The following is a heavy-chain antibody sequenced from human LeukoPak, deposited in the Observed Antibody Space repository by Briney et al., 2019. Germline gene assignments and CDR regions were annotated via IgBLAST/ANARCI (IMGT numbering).Heavy chain of an antibody. D-gene: IGHD1-26*01. J-gene: IGHJ6*02. CDR1: GFTFGTYA. CDR2: ISSSGSTI. Sequence: GGSLRLSCAASGFTFGTYAMNWVRQAPGKGLEWVSYISSSGSTIYYADSVKGRFTISRDNAKNSLYLQMNSLRAEDTAVYYCASDLGATLYYYYYGMDVWGQGTTVTVSS. CDR3: ASDLGATLYYYYYGMDV. V-gene: IGHV3-48*03.